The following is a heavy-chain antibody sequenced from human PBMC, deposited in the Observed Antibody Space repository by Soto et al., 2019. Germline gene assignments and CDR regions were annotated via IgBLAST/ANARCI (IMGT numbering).Heavy chain of an antibody. CDR2: IYNTGSA. Sequence: SETLSLTCTISGGSLSVYYWSWIRQSPGKGLEWLAFIYNTGSAYYNPSLKSRLTISIGTSRNDFSLNLRSVTAADTAVYFCGRLAGDLHWG. CDR1: GGSLSVYY. J-gene: IGHJ1*01. CDR3: GRLAGDLH. V-gene: IGHV4-59*01.